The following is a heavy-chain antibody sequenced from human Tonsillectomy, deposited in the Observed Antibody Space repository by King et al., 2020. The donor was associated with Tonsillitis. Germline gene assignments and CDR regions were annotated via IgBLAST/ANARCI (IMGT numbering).Heavy chain of an antibody. D-gene: IGHD2-21*02. V-gene: IGHV3-9*01. CDR1: GFTFDDYA. CDR2: ISWNSGSI. Sequence: QLVQSGGGLVQPGRSLRLSCAASGFTFDDYAMHWVRHAPGKGLEWVSGISWNSGSIGYADSVKGRFTISRDNAKNSLYLQMNSLRAEDTALYYCAKALGEEHLLLGGVYYYYGMDVWGQGTTVTVSS. CDR3: AKALGEEHLLLGGVYYYYGMDV. J-gene: IGHJ6*02.